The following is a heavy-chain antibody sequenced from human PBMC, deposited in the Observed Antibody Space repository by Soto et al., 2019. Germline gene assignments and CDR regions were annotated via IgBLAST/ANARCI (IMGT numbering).Heavy chain of an antibody. CDR3: ASELWDGETRVY. CDR2: IWYDGSNK. D-gene: IGHD2-21*01. V-gene: IGHV3-33*01. Sequence: QVQLVESGGGVVQPGRSLRLSCAASGFAFSSYGMHWVRQAPGKGLEWVAVIWYDGSNKYYADSVKGRFTISRDNSKNTLYLQMNSLRAEDTAVYYCASELWDGETRVYWGQGTLVTVSS. J-gene: IGHJ4*02. CDR1: GFAFSSYG.